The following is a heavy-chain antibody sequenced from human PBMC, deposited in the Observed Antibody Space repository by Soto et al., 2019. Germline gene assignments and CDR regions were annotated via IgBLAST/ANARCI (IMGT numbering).Heavy chain of an antibody. CDR1: GYTFTGYY. CDR3: ARRSDVRYFDWLYIYYYYGMDV. V-gene: IGHV1-2*02. D-gene: IGHD3-9*01. CDR2: INPNSGGT. Sequence: GASVKVSCKASGYTFTGYYMHWVRQAPGQGLEWMGWINPNSGGTNYAQKFQGRVTITADESTSTAYMELSSLRSEDTAVYYCARRSDVRYFDWLYIYYYYGMDVWGQGTTVTVSS. J-gene: IGHJ6*02.